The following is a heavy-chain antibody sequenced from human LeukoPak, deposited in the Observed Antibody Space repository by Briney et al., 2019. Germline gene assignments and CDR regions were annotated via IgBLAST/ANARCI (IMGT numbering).Heavy chain of an antibody. CDR3: ARHGPISAPGLRWFDP. V-gene: IGHV4-59*08. CDR1: RASMRDYY. D-gene: IGHD2/OR15-2a*01. J-gene: IGHJ5*02. Sequence: SETLSLTCTVSRASMRDYYWSWIRQSPGKGLEWIGYFYLSGTTTYNPSLKNRVTISVDTSNNQFYLQLTSVTAADTAVYYCARHGPISAPGLRWFDPWGQGTQVTVSS. CDR2: FYLSGTT.